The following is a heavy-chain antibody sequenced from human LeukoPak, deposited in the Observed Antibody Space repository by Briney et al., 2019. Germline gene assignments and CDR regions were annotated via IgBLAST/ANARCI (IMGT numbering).Heavy chain of an antibody. CDR2: MNPNSGNT. Sequence: ASVKVSCKASGYTFTSYDINWVRQATGQGLEWMGWMNPNSGNTGYAQKFQGSVTMTRNTSISTAYMELSSLRSEDTAVYYCARYGSGSYSDSYGMDVWGQGTTVTVSS. CDR3: ARYGSGSYSDSYGMDV. J-gene: IGHJ6*02. CDR1: GYTFTSYD. V-gene: IGHV1-8*01. D-gene: IGHD3-10*01.